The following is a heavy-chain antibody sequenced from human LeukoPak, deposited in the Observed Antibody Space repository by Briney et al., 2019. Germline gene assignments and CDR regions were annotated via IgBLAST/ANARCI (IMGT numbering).Heavy chain of an antibody. CDR2: INHSGSA. CDR3: ARFGRRKIVVVVAPDAFDI. J-gene: IGHJ3*02. Sequence: SETLSLTCTVSGGSISSYYWSWIRQPPGKGLEWIGEINHSGSANYNPSLKSRVTISVDTSKNQFSLKLSSVTAADTAVYYCARFGRRKIVVVVAPDAFDIWGQGTMVTVSS. V-gene: IGHV4-34*01. D-gene: IGHD2-15*01. CDR1: GGSISSYY.